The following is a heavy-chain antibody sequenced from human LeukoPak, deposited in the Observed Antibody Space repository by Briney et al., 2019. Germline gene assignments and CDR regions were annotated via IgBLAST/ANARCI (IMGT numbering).Heavy chain of an antibody. CDR2: ISSSSSYI. CDR3: ASQYFTYYDFWSGYYPFDI. D-gene: IGHD3-3*01. Sequence: PGGSLRLSCAASGFTFSSYSMNWVRQAPGKGLEWVSSISSSSSYIYYADSVKGRFTISRDNAKNSLYLQMNSLRAEDTAVYYCASQYFTYYDFWSGYYPFDIWGQGTMATVSS. CDR1: GFTFSSYS. V-gene: IGHV3-21*01. J-gene: IGHJ3*02.